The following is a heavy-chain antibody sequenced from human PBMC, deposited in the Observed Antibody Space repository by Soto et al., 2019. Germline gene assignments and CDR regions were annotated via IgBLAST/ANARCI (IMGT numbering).Heavy chain of an antibody. D-gene: IGHD5-18*01. CDR2: INPNSGGT. CDR1: GYTFTGYY. Sequence: ASVKVSCKASGYTFTGYYMHWVRQAPGQGLEWMGWINPNSGGTNYAQKFQGRVTMTRDKSISTAYMELSRLRSDDKAVYYCARDPSDTAIDYWGEGTLVTVSS. V-gene: IGHV1-2*02. J-gene: IGHJ4*02. CDR3: ARDPSDTAIDY.